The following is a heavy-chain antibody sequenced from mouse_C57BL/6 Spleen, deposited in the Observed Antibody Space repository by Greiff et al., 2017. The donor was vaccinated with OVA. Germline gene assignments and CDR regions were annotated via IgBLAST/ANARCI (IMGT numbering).Heavy chain of an antibody. D-gene: IGHD2-4*01. Sequence: VKLMESGPELVKPGASVKISCKASGYTFTDYYINWVKQRPGQGLEWIGWIFPGSGSTYYNEKFKGKATLTVDKSSSTAYMLLSSLTSEDSAVYFCAPFYYDYDRGYAMDYWGQGTSVTVSS. CDR2: IFPGSGST. CDR1: GYTFTDYY. CDR3: APFYYDYDRGYAMDY. V-gene: IGHV1-75*01. J-gene: IGHJ4*01.